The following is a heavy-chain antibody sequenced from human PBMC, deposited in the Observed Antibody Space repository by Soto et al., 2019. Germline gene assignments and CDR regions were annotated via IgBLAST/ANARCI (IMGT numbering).Heavy chain of an antibody. CDR3: AKDPSPRYCSGGSCYYFDY. Sequence: PGGSLRLSCAASGLTFSSYAMSWVRQAPGKGLEWVSAISGSGGSTYYADSVKGRFTISRDNSKNTLYLQMNSLRAEDTAVYYCAKDPSPRYCSGGSCYYFDYWGQGTLVTVSS. J-gene: IGHJ4*02. CDR1: GLTFSSYA. CDR2: ISGSGGST. D-gene: IGHD2-15*01. V-gene: IGHV3-23*01.